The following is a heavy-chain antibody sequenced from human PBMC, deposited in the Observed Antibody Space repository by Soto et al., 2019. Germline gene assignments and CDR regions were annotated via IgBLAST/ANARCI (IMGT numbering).Heavy chain of an antibody. CDR2: ISGSGGST. J-gene: IGHJ6*02. D-gene: IGHD6-13*01. CDR3: AKALIAAAGSDYYYYYGMDV. CDR1: GFTFSSYA. V-gene: IGHV3-23*01. Sequence: EVQLLESGGGLVQPGGSLRLSCAASGFTFSSYAMSWVRQAPGKGLEWVSAISGSGGSTYYADSVKGRFTISRDNSKNTLDLQMNSLRAEDTAIYYCAKALIAAAGSDYYYYYGMDVWGQGTTVTVSS.